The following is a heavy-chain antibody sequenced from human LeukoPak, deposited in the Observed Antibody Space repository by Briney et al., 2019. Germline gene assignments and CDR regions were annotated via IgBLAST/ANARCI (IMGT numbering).Heavy chain of an antibody. V-gene: IGHV3-9*01. CDR3: AKDRGGGGFNFFDF. CDR2: ITWNSDSR. D-gene: IGHD3-10*01. CDR1: GFKFGAYA. Sequence: GGSLRLSCAASGFKFGAYAMPWVRQPPGKGPEWVSRITWNSDSRVYADSVQGRFAISRDNAKNSLYLQMNSLRAEDTAFYYCAKDRGGGGFNFFDFWGQGTLVTVSS. J-gene: IGHJ4*02.